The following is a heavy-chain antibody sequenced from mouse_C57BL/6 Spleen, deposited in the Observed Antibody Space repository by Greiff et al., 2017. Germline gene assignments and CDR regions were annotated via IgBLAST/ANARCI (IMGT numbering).Heavy chain of an antibody. J-gene: IGHJ1*03. CDR2: INPNNGGT. Sequence: VQLQQSGPELVKPGASVKIPCKASGYTFTDYNMDWVKQSHGKSLEWIGDINPNNGGTIYNQKFKGKATLTVDKSSSTAYMERRSLTSEDTAVYYGARDHYYGSSSYWYFDVWGTGTTVTVSS. CDR1: GYTFTDYN. CDR3: ARDHYYGSSSYWYFDV. D-gene: IGHD1-1*01. V-gene: IGHV1-18*01.